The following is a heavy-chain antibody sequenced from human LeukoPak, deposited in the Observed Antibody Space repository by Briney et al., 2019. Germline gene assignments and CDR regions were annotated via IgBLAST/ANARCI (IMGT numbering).Heavy chain of an antibody. CDR2: IKQDGSET. D-gene: IGHD6-13*01. V-gene: IGHV3-7*03. CDR3: ARFSSGDSSY. J-gene: IGHJ4*02. CDR1: GFTFSNYW. Sequence: GGSLRLSCAASGFTFSNYWMSWVRQAPGKGLEWVVNIKQDGSETFYVDSVKGRFTISRDNAKNSLYLQMNSLRAEDTAVYYCARFSSGDSSYWGQGTLVTVSS.